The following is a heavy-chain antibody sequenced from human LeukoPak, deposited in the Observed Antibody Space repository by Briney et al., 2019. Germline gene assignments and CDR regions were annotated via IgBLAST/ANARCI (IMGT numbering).Heavy chain of an antibody. Sequence: GGSLRLSCAASGFTFSSYDMHWVRQAPGKGLEWVAFIQYDGNNKYYADSVKGRFTISRDNSKNTLYLQMNSLRAEDTAVYYCAKAYGGNSFDYWGQGTLVTVSS. V-gene: IGHV3-30*02. D-gene: IGHD4-23*01. CDR1: GFTFSSYD. CDR2: IQYDGNNK. CDR3: AKAYGGNSFDY. J-gene: IGHJ4*02.